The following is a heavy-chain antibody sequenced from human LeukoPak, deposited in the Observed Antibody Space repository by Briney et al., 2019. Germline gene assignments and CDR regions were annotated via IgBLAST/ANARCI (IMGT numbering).Heavy chain of an antibody. J-gene: IGHJ6*03. CDR2: IDTNTGNP. CDR3: ARDSYSSGWYSYYYYYYYMDV. V-gene: IGHV7-4-1*02. CDR1: GYTFTSYA. Sequence: ASVKVSCKASGYTFTSYAMNWVRQAPGQGLEWMGWIDTNTGNPTYAQGFTGRFVFSLDTSVSTAYLQISSLKAEDTAVYYCARDSYSSGWYSYYYYYYYMDVWGKGTTVTVSS. D-gene: IGHD6-19*01.